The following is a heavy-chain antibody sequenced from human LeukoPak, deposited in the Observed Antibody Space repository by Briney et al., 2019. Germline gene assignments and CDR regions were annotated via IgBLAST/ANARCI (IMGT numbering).Heavy chain of an antibody. V-gene: IGHV1-2*06. CDR3: ARGAWDYDGKDY. Sequence: GASVKVSCKASGYTFTGFYIHWVRQAAGQGLEWTGRINPRIGDTNSARRFQGRVTMTRDTSISTAYMDLNRLTSDDTAVYYCARGAWDYDGKDYWGQGTLVTVSS. D-gene: IGHD1-7*01. CDR2: INPRIGDT. CDR1: GYTFTGFY. J-gene: IGHJ4*02.